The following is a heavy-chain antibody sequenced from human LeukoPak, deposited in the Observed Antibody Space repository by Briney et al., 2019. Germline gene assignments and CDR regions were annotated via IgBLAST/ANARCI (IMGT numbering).Heavy chain of an antibody. V-gene: IGHV1-2*02. CDR2: INPNSGVT. CDR1: GFTFTDHY. Sequence: ASVTVSCKASGFTFTDHYMHWVRQAPGQGLEWMGWINPNSGVTNYAQKFQGSVTMTRDTSISTAYMELSRLRSDDTAVYYCARHNPAAGAAFDIWGQGTKVTVSS. J-gene: IGHJ3*02. CDR3: ARHNPAAGAAFDI. D-gene: IGHD6-13*01.